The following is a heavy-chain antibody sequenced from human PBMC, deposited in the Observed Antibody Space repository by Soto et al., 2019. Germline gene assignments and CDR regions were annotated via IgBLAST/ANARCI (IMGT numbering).Heavy chain of an antibody. J-gene: IGHJ6*02. CDR3: ARTPQRSTYYDFWSANAELWVLDV. V-gene: IGHV6-1*01. Sequence: SQTLSLTCTISGDSVSSNSAAWNWIRQSPSRGLEWLGRTYYRSKWYNDYAVSVKSRITINPDTSKNQFSLQLNSVTPEDTAVYYCARTPQRSTYYDFWSANAELWVLDVWGQGTTVTVSS. CDR1: GDSVSSNSAA. D-gene: IGHD3-3*01. CDR2: TYYRSKWYN.